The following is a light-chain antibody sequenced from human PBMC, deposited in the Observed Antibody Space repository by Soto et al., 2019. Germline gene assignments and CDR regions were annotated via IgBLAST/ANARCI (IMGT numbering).Light chain of an antibody. CDR2: GAS. V-gene: IGKV3-15*01. CDR1: QSVSYN. CDR3: PQYNNWPPVYT. J-gene: IGKJ2*01. Sequence: EIVMTQSPATLSVSPGERATLSCRASQSVSYNLAWYQQKPGQAPRLLIYGASTRATGIPARFSGGGSGTEFTLTISSLKSEDFAVYYCPQYNNWPPVYTFGQGTKLEIK.